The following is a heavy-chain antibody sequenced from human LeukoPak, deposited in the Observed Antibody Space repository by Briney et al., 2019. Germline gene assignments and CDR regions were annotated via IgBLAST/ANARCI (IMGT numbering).Heavy chain of an antibody. J-gene: IGHJ5*02. V-gene: IGHV1-8*03. CDR3: ARGAGGELFPWFDP. CDR1: GYTFTSYD. D-gene: IGHD3-10*01. CDR2: MNPNSGNT. Sequence: ASVKVSCKASGYTFTSYDINWVRQATGQGLEWMGWMNPNSGNTGYAQNFQGRVTITRNTSISTAYMELSSLRSEDTAVYYCARGAGGELFPWFDPWGQGTLVTVSS.